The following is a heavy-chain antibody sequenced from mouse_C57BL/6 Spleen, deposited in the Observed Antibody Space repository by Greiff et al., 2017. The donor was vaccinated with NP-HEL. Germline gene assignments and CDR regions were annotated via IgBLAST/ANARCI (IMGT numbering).Heavy chain of an antibody. V-gene: IGHV1-81*01. CDR3: ARLDGNYFDY. J-gene: IGHJ2*01. CDR1: GYTFTSYG. D-gene: IGHD2-1*01. CDR2: IYPRSGNT. Sequence: LVESGAELARPGASVKLSCKASGYTFTSYGISWVKQRTGQGLEWIGEIYPRSGNTYYNEKFKGKATLTADKSSSTAYMELRSLTSEDSAVYFCARLDGNYFDYWGQGTTLTVSS.